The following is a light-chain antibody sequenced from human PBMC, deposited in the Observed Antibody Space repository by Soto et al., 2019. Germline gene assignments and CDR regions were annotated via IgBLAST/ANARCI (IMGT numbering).Light chain of an antibody. CDR2: GAS. Sequence: EIVMTQSPATLSVSPGERATLSCRASQSVSSNLAWYQQNPGQAPRLLIYGASTRATGIPARFSGSGSGTEFTLTISSLQSEDFAVSYCQQYNNWPRTFGQGTKVAIK. J-gene: IGKJ1*01. CDR3: QQYNNWPRT. V-gene: IGKV3-15*01. CDR1: QSVSSN.